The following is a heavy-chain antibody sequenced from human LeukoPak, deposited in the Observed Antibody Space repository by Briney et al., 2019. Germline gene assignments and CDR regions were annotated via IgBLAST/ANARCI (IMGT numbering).Heavy chain of an antibody. CDR3: VRGYCSGGSCYHFDC. Sequence: SETLSLTCTVSGASITSYYWNWIRQPPGKGLEWIGYFYYSGSDNYNPSLKSRITISVDTSKNQFSLKLSSVTAADTAVYYCVRGYCSGGSCYHFDCWGQGTLVTVSS. CDR2: FYYSGSD. J-gene: IGHJ4*02. V-gene: IGHV4-59*01. CDR1: GASITSYY. D-gene: IGHD2-15*01.